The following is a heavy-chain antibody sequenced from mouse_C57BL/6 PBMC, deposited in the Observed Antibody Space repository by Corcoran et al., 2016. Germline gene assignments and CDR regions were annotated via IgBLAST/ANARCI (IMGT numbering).Heavy chain of an antibody. V-gene: IGHV9-3*01. Sequence: QIQLVQSGPELKKPGETVKISCKASGYTFTTYGMSWVKQAPGKGLKWMGWINTYSGVPTYADDFKGRFAFSLETSASTAYLQINNLKNEDTATYFCARGFITTAMDYWGQGTSVTVSS. CDR2: INTYSGVP. D-gene: IGHD1-1*01. CDR3: ARGFITTAMDY. J-gene: IGHJ4*01. CDR1: GYTFTTYG.